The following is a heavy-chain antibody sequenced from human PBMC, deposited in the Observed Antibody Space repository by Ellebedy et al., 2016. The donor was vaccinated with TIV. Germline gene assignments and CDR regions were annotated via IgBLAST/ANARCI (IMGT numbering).Heavy chain of an antibody. CDR3: AKERDGDYSFYFDY. CDR2: ISSSSSYI. CDR1: GFTFSSYS. Sequence: GGSLRLXXAASGFTFSSYSMNWVRQAPGKGLEWVSSISSSSSYIYYADSVKGRFTISRDNSKNTLYLQMNSLRAEDTAVYYCAKERDGDYSFYFDYWGQGTLVTVSS. D-gene: IGHD4-17*01. V-gene: IGHV3-21*01. J-gene: IGHJ4*02.